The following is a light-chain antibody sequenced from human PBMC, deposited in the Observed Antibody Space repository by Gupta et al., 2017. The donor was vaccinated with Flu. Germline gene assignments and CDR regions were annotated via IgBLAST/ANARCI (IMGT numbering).Light chain of an antibody. Sequence: QSALTQPASVSGSPGQSLTISCTGTSSDVGSYNRVSWYQQQPGKAPKLMIYEGSKRPSGVSNRFAGSQAGNTASLTISGLQAEDEADYYCCSYGVSGLYVGGTGTKVTVL. V-gene: IGLV2-23*01. CDR1: SSDVGSYNR. CDR3: CSYGVSGLYV. J-gene: IGLJ1*01. CDR2: EGS.